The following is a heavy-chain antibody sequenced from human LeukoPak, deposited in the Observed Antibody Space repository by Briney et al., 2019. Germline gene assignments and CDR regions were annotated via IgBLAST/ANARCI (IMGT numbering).Heavy chain of an antibody. J-gene: IGHJ4*02. CDR2: INHSGST. V-gene: IGHV4-34*01. CDR3: ARAVPYSSGWYAGTYYFDY. Sequence: SETLPLTCAVYGGSFSGYYWSWIRQPPGKGLEWIGEINHSGSTNYNPSLKSRVTISVDTSKNQFSLKLSSVTAADTAVYYCARAVPYSSGWYAGTYYFDYWGQGTLVTVSS. CDR1: GGSFSGYY. D-gene: IGHD6-19*01.